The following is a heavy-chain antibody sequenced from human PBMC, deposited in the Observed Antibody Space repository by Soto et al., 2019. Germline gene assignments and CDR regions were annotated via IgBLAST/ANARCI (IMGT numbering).Heavy chain of an antibody. J-gene: IGHJ4*02. D-gene: IGHD3-10*01. V-gene: IGHV4-30-2*01. CDR3: ARVRREFDTSGPVDY. Sequence: QLQLQESGSGLVKPSQTLSLTCTVSGGSISSGDYSWNWIRQPPGKGLEWIGYIYFGGSTYYTPSPPSQVTMSVLRSKKQCTPKLNAVTAAYPAVYYCARVRREFDTSGPVDYWGQGTLVTVSS. CDR2: IYFGGST. CDR1: GGSISSGDYS.